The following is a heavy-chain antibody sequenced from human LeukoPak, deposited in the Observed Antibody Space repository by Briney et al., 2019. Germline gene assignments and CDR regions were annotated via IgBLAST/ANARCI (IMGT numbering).Heavy chain of an antibody. CDR3: TKAGRHSSSWIDY. V-gene: IGHV3-9*01. CDR2: ISGSGGST. D-gene: IGHD6-13*01. J-gene: IGHJ4*02. CDR1: GFTFDDYA. Sequence: GGSLRLSCAASGFTFDDYAMHWVRQAPGKGLEWVSAISGSGGSTYYADSVKGRFTISRDNAKNSLYLQMNSLRAEDTALYYCTKAGRHSSSWIDYWGQGTLVTVSS.